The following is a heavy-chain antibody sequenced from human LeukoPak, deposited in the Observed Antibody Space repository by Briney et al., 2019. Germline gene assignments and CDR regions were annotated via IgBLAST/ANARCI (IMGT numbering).Heavy chain of an antibody. CDR2: IRSKANSYAT. J-gene: IGHJ5*02. CDR1: GFTFSGSA. V-gene: IGHV3-73*01. CDR3: TRRPEGSSGWYVL. D-gene: IGHD6-19*01. Sequence: GGSLRLSCAASGFTFSGSAMHWVRQASGKGLEWVGRIRSKANSYATAYAASVKGRFTISRDDSKNTAYLQMNSLKTEDTAVYYCTRRPEGSSGWYVLWGQGTLVTVSS.